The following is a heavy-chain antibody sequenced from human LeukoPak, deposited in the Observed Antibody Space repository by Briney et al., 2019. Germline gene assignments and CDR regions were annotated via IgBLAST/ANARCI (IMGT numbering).Heavy chain of an antibody. J-gene: IGHJ4*02. V-gene: IGHV4-31*11. CDR1: GGPISSGGSY. CDR2: IYYSGST. CDR3: ARGPIYGDYVLDY. Sequence: SETLSLTCAVSGGPISSGGSYWSWIRQHPGKGLEWIGYIYYSGSTYYNPSLKSRVTISVDTSKNQFSLKLSSVTAADTAVYYCARGPIYGDYVLDYWGQGTLSPSPQ. D-gene: IGHD4-17*01.